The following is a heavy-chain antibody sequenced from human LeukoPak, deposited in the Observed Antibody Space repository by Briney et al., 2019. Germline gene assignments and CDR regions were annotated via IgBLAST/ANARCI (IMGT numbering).Heavy chain of an antibody. CDR3: TREDRPFCPFAY. CDR2: ISHDGTT. V-gene: IGHV4-59*12. J-gene: IGHJ4*02. D-gene: IGHD3-22*01. CDR1: GGSISSYY. Sequence: PSETLSLTCTVSGGSISSYYWSWIRQTPGKGLEWIGDISHDGTTNYNPSLRSRVAMSFDRANNQFSLSLTSVTAADTAVYYCTREDRPFCPFAYWGQGVLVTVSS.